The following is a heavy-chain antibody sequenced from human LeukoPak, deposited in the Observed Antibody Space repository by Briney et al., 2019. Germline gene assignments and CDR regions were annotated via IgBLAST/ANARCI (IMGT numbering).Heavy chain of an antibody. D-gene: IGHD3-10*01. CDR3: ARDSTSHSLEIHYYGSGSGNWFDP. V-gene: IGHV1-18*01. Sequence: ASVKVSCKASGYTFTSHGISWVRQAPGPGLGWIGWISAYHGNTNYAQKLQGRVTMTTDTSTSTAYMELRSLRSDDTAVYYCARDSTSHSLEIHYYGSGSGNWFDPWGQGTLVTVSS. CDR2: ISAYHGNT. J-gene: IGHJ5*02. CDR1: GYTFTSHG.